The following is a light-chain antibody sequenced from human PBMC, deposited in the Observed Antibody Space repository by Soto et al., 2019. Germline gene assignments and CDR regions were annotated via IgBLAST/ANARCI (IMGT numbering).Light chain of an antibody. Sequence: QSALTQPASVSGSPGQSITISCTGTSSDVGAYNYVSWYQQHPGKVPKLIIYDVINRPSGVSSRFSGSKSVNTASLTISGRQAEDEADYYCTSYTSSVTLVFGGGTKLTVL. J-gene: IGLJ3*02. CDR3: TSYTSSVTLV. CDR2: DVI. V-gene: IGLV2-14*01. CDR1: SSDVGAYNY.